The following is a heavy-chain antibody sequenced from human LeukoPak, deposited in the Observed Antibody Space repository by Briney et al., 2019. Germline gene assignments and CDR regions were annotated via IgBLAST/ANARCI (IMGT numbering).Heavy chain of an antibody. J-gene: IGHJ4*02. CDR3: ARVLSGWSFDY. V-gene: IGHV4-30-4*01. Sequence: SETLSLTCTVSGGSISSGDYYWSWIRQPPGKGLEWIGYIYCSGSTYYNPSLKSRVTISVDTSKNQFSLKLSSVTAADTAVYYCARVLSGWSFDYWGQGTLVTVSS. CDR2: IYCSGST. D-gene: IGHD6-19*01. CDR1: GGSISSGDYY.